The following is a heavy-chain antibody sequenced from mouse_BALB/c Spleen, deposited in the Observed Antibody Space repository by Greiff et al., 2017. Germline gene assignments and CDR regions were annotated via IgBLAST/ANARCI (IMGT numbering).Heavy chain of an antibody. CDR1: GFTFTDYY. Sequence: EVHLVESGGGLVQPGGSLRLSCATSGFTFTDYYMSWVRQPPGKALEWLGFIRNKANGYTTEYSASVKGRFTISRDNSQSILYLQMNTLRAEDSATYYCAREILPYYYAMDYWGQGTSVTVSS. CDR3: AREILPYYYAMDY. V-gene: IGHV7-3*02. J-gene: IGHJ4*01. D-gene: IGHD1-1*01. CDR2: IRNKANGYTT.